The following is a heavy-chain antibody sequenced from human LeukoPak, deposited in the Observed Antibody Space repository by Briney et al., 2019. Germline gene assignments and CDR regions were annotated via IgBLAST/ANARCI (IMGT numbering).Heavy chain of an antibody. D-gene: IGHD6-19*01. J-gene: IGHJ4*02. Sequence: ASVKVSCKASGYTFTSYYMHWVRQAPGQGLEWMGIINPSGGSTSYAQKFQGRVTMTRDTSTSTVYMELSSLRSEDTAVYFCARAHSSGWYPGYWGQGTLVTVSS. CDR2: INPSGGST. V-gene: IGHV1-46*01. CDR3: ARAHSSGWYPGY. CDR1: GYTFTSYY.